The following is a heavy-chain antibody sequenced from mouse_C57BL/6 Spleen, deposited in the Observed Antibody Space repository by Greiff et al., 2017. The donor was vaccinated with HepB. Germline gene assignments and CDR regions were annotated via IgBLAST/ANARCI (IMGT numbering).Heavy chain of an antibody. CDR2: ISSGGDYI. CDR1: GFTFSSYA. V-gene: IGHV5-9-1*02. Sequence: EVKLVESGEGLVKPGGSLKLSCAASGFTFSSYAMSWVRQTPEKRLEWVAYISSGGDYIYYAETLKGRFTISRDNARNTLYLKMSSLKSEDTAMYYCTREKGDYWGQGTTLTVSS. CDR3: TREKGDY. J-gene: IGHJ2*01.